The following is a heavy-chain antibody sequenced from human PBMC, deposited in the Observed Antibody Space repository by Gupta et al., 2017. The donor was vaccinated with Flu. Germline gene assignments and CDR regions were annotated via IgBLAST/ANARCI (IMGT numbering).Heavy chain of an antibody. CDR3: ASHGESGTYSALYNWFDP. J-gene: IGHJ5*02. CDR2: INHSGST. V-gene: IGHV4-34*01. Sequence: QVQLQQWGAGLLKPSETLSLTCAVYGGSFSGYYWSWIRQPPGKGLEWIGEINHSGSTNYNPSLKSRVTISVDTSKNQFSLKLSSVTAADTAVYYCASHGESGTYSALYNWFDPWGQGTLVTVSS. CDR1: GGSFSGYY. D-gene: IGHD1-1*01.